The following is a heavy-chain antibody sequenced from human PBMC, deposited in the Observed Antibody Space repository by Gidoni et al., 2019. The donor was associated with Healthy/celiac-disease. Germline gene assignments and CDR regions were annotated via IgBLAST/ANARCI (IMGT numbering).Heavy chain of an antibody. CDR2: IYYSGST. J-gene: IGHJ4*02. CDR1: GGSISSYY. V-gene: IGHV4-59*01. Sequence: QVQLQESGPGLVKPSETLSLTCPVSGGSISSYYWSWIRQPPGKGLEWIGYIYYSGSTNYNPSLKSRVTISVDTSKNQFSLKLSSVTAADTAVYYCARASSSSSLVFDYWGQGTLVTVSS. D-gene: IGHD6-13*01. CDR3: ARASSSSSLVFDY.